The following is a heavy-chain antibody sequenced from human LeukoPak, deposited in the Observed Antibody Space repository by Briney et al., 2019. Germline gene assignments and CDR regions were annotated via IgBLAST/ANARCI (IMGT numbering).Heavy chain of an antibody. CDR2: ISPSGGST. V-gene: IGHV1-46*01. Sequence: GASVKVSCKAFGYTFTSNYMHWVRQAPGQGPEWMGVISPSGGSTTYAQKFQGRVTLTRDMSTSTDYLELSSLRSEDTAVYYCARVGYGDYFDYWGQGTLVTVSS. D-gene: IGHD4-17*01. CDR3: ARVGYGDYFDY. CDR1: GYTFTSNY. J-gene: IGHJ4*02.